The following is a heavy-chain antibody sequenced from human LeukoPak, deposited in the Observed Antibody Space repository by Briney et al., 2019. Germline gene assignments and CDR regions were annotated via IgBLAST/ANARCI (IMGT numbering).Heavy chain of an antibody. CDR1: GYSISSGYY. CDR3: ARILRGVIVTSFDY. CDR2: ISHAGST. V-gene: IGHV4-38-2*02. Sequence: SETLSLTCTVSGYSISSGYYWGWIRQPPGKGLGWIGSISHAGSTDYSPSLKSRVTISLDTSKNQFSLKLRPVTAADTAVYYCARILRGVIVTSFDYWGQGIPVTVSS. J-gene: IGHJ4*02. D-gene: IGHD3-10*01.